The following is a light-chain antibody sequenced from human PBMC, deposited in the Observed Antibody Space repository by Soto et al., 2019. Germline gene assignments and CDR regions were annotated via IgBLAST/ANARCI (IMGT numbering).Light chain of an antibody. Sequence: QSVLTQPASVSGSPGQSITISCTGTSSDVGGYSYVSWYQQHPGKAPKLMIYDVSNRPSGVSNRFSGSKSGNTASLTISGLQAEDEADYYCSSFRSTYTPWVFGGGTKLTVL. CDR2: DVS. CDR3: SSFRSTYTPWV. V-gene: IGLV2-14*01. CDR1: SSDVGGYSY. J-gene: IGLJ3*02.